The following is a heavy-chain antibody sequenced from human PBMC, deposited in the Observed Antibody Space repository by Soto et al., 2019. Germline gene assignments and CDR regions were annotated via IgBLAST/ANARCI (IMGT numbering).Heavy chain of an antibody. CDR2: IYSGGST. CDR1: GFTVSSNY. CDR3: ARDPGRSYGPD. Sequence: EVQLVESGGGLVQPGGSLRLSCAASGFTVSSNYMSWVRQAPGKGLEWVSVIYSGGSTYYADSVKGRFPISRDNSKNTLYLQMNSLRAEDTAVYYCARDPGRSYGPDWGQGTLVTVSS. D-gene: IGHD1-26*01. J-gene: IGHJ4*02. V-gene: IGHV3-66*01.